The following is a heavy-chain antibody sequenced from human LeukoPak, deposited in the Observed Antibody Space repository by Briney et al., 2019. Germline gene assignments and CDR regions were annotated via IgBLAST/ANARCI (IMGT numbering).Heavy chain of an antibody. J-gene: IGHJ4*02. CDR1: GGSFSGYY. D-gene: IGHD3-9*01. Sequence: SEALSLTCAVYGGSFSGYYWSWIRQPPGKGLEWIGEINHSGSTNYNPSLKSRVTISVDTSKNQFSLKLSSVTAADTAVYYCARGLSLRDFDWLLTDPYYFDYWGQGTLVTVSS. CDR3: ARGLSLRDFDWLLTDPYYFDY. CDR2: INHSGST. V-gene: IGHV4-34*01.